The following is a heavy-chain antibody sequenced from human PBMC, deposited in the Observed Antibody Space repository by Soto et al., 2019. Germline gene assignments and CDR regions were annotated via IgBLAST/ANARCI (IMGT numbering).Heavy chain of an antibody. V-gene: IGHV4-59*01. CDR1: GDSMSPFY. J-gene: IGHJ4*02. Sequence: QVQLQESGPGLVKPSETLSLTCTVSGDSMSPFYWSWIRQPPGKGLEWIGYIYHIGTTTYNPSLKGRVTISLDSSKNQFSLKLSSVTAADTAVYYCARFRRNYFDEWGEGTLVTVSS. CDR2: IYHIGTT. D-gene: IGHD3-10*01. CDR3: ARFRRNYFDE.